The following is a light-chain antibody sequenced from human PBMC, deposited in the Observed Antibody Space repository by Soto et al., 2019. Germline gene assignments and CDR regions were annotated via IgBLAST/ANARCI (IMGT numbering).Light chain of an antibody. CDR1: QSFSSY. CDR3: QQRSNWPLT. Sequence: EIVLTQSPATLSLSPWERAALSCSASQSFSSYLALYQQKPGQAPRLLIYDASNRATGIPARFSGSGSGTDFTLTISSLEPEDFAVYYCQQRSNWPLTFGGGTKVHI. CDR2: DAS. J-gene: IGKJ4*01. V-gene: IGKV3-11*01.